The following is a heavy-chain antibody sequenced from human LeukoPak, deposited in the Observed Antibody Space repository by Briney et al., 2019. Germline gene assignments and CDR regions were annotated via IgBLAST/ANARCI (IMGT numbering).Heavy chain of an antibody. CDR1: GGSISSYY. V-gene: IGHV4-59*01. J-gene: IGHJ1*01. CDR2: IYYSGST. Sequence: SETLSLTCTVSGGSISSYYWSWIRQPPGKGLEWIGYIYYSGSTNYNPSLKSRVTISVDTSKNQFSLKLSSVTAADTAVYYCAIGAVTTAEYFQHWGQGTLVTVSS. D-gene: IGHD4-17*01. CDR3: AIGAVTTAEYFQH.